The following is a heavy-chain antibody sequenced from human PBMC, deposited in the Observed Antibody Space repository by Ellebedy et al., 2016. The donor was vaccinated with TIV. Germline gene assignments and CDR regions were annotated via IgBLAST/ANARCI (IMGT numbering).Heavy chain of an antibody. J-gene: IGHJ5*01. D-gene: IGHD6-13*01. Sequence: PGGSLRLSCAASGFTFSSYGMHWVRQAPGKGLEWVAVIWYDGSNKYYADSVKGRFTISRDNSKNTLYLQMNSLRAEDTAVYYCASSTAYSSSWFGYWGQGTLVTVSS. CDR2: IWYDGSNK. V-gene: IGHV3-33*08. CDR3: ASSTAYSSSWFGY. CDR1: GFTFSSYG.